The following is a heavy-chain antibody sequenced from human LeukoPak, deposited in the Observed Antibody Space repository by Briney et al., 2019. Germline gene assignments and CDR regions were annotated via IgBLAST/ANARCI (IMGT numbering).Heavy chain of an antibody. V-gene: IGHV3-48*02. CDR1: GFTSFDFP. J-gene: IGHJ3*02. CDR3: ARDNIWAFDI. Sequence: PGGSLRLSCEASGFTSFDFPMNWVRKAPGKGLEWVSHIRTDGTITYADSVKGRFTISRDDAKTSVYLQMNSLRDEDTAIYYCARDNIWAFDIWGQGTMVTVAS. D-gene: IGHD3-9*01. CDR2: IRTDGTI.